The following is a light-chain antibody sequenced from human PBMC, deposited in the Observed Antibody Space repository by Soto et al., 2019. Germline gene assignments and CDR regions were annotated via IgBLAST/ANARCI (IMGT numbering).Light chain of an antibody. Sequence: IGLTHSPGTRSLSPGERATVSCRPSQLVTDKFSSYXXPPGQAPTLFIYAASIRATGIPDRFSGSGSGTDFTLTISGLERQDFAVYYCQPRSNWGTFGLGTMV. J-gene: IGKJ1*01. CDR1: QLVTDK. V-gene: IGKV3-11*01. CDR2: AAS. CDR3: QPRSNWGT.